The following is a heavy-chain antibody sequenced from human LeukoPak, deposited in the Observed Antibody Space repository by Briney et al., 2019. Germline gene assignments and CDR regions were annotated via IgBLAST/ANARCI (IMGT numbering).Heavy chain of an antibody. D-gene: IGHD2-2*01. CDR1: GGTFSSYA. Sequence: SVKVSCEASGGTFSSYAISWVRQAPGQGLEWMGGIIPIFGTANYAQKFQGRVTITTDESTSTAYMELSSLRSEDTAVYYCATSPDIVVVPAATNLGNWFDPWGQGTLVTVSS. V-gene: IGHV1-69*05. J-gene: IGHJ5*02. CDR3: ATSPDIVVVPAATNLGNWFDP. CDR2: IIPIFGTA.